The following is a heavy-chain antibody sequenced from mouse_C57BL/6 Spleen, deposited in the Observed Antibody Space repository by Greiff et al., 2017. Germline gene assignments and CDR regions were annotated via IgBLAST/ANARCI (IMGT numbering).Heavy chain of an antibody. Sequence: QVQLQQSGPELVKPGASVKISCKASGYAFSSSWMNWVKQRPGKGLEWIGRIYPGDGDTNYNGKFKGKATLTADKSSSTAYMQLSSLTSEDSAVYFCARMMDYGNLDYWGQGTTLTVSS. D-gene: IGHD2-1*01. CDR1: GYAFSSSW. CDR3: ARMMDYGNLDY. CDR2: IYPGDGDT. V-gene: IGHV1-82*01. J-gene: IGHJ2*01.